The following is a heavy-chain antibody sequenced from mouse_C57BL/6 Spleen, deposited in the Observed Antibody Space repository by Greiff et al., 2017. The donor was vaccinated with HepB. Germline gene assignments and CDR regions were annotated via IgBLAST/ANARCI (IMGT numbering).Heavy chain of an antibody. CDR3: AREGYYGSPWYFDV. D-gene: IGHD1-1*01. V-gene: IGHV1-42*01. CDR2: INPSTGGT. J-gene: IGHJ1*03. CDR1: GYSFTGYY. Sequence: VQLQQSGPELVKPGASVKISCKASGYSFTGYYMNWVKQSPEKSLEWIGEINPSTGGTTYNQKFKAKATLTVDKSSSTAYMQLKSLTSEDSAVYYCAREGYYGSPWYFDVWGTGTTVTVSS.